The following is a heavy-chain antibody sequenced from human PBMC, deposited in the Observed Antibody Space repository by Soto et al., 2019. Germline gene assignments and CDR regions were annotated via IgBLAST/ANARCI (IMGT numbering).Heavy chain of an antibody. CDR2: ISYDGSSK. CDR3: ARGAVTTNYYFYGMDV. D-gene: IGHD4-17*01. Sequence: GGSLRLSCAGSGFTFGAYAMHWVRQAPVKGLEWVAVISYDGSSKNYADSVKGRFTISRDNSKNTLFLQVSSLRDEDTALYYCARGAVTTNYYFYGMDVWGRGTTVTVSS. V-gene: IGHV3-30-3*01. CDR1: GFTFGAYA. J-gene: IGHJ6*02.